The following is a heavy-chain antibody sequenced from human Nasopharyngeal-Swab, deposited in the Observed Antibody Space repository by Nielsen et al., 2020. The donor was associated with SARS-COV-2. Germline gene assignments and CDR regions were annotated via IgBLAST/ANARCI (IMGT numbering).Heavy chain of an antibody. J-gene: IGHJ3*02. CDR3: AKSYSGSYFSDFDI. D-gene: IGHD1-26*01. CDR1: GFTFSIYS. Sequence: SCAASGFTFSIYSMNWVRQAPGKGLELVSYISSSSSTIYYADSVKGRFTISRDNSKNTLYLEMNSLRAEDTGVYYCAKSYSGSYFSDFDIWGQGTMVTVSS. CDR2: ISSSSSTI. V-gene: IGHV3-48*01.